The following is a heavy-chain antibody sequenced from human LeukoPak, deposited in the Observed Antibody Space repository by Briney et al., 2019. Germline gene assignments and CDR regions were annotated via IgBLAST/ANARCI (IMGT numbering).Heavy chain of an antibody. J-gene: IGHJ2*01. V-gene: IGHV4-34*01. CDR3: ARDRTIRYCSGGSCYGYWYFDL. D-gene: IGHD2-15*01. Sequence: SETLSLTCAVYGGSFSGYYWSWIRQPPGKGLEWIGEINHSGSTNYNPSLKSRVTMSVDTSKNQFSLKLRSVTAADTAVYYCARDRTIRYCSGGSCYGYWYFDLWGRGTLVTVSS. CDR1: GGSFSGYY. CDR2: INHSGST.